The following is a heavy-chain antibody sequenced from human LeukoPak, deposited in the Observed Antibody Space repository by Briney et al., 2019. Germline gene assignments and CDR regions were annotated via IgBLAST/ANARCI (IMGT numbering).Heavy chain of an antibody. J-gene: IGHJ3*02. V-gene: IGHV1-18*01. CDR1: GYTFTTYG. CDR2: ISPYNSNT. D-gene: IGHD6-19*01. CDR3: AREAPVAAGSDAFDI. Sequence: ASVKVSCKSSGYTFTTYGISWMRQAPGQSLAWMGWISPYNSNTKYAQKLQGRVTMTTDTSTNTAYMEVRSLRSDDTAVYYCAREAPVAAGSDAFDIWGQGTMVTVSS.